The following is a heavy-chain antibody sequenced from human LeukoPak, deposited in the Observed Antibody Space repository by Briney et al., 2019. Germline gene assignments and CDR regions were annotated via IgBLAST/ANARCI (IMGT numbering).Heavy chain of an antibody. J-gene: IGHJ3*02. CDR1: GSTVSSYF. CDR2: IYDGGST. V-gene: IGHV3-53*01. Sequence: PGGSLRLSCAASGSTVSSYFMSWVRQAPGKGLEWVSVIYDGGSTDYADSVKGRFTISRDNSKSTLYLQMNSPRAEDTAVYYCARDNYILTGYYNAFDIWGQGTLVTVSS. CDR3: ARDNYILTGYYNAFDI. D-gene: IGHD3-9*01.